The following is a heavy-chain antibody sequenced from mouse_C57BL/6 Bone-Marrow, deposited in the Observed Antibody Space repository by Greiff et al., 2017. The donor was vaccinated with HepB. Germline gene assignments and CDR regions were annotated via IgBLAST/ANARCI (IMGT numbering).Heavy chain of an antibody. CDR1: GFSLTSYG. J-gene: IGHJ4*01. Sequence: VKLMESGPGLVQPSQSLSITCTVSGFSLTSYGVHWVRQSPGKGLEWLGVIWSGGSTDYNAACISRRSIIKDNSKSQVFFKMNSLQSDDTSIYYCARNWGFLYYAMDYWGQGTSVTVSS. CDR3: ARNWGFLYYAMDY. CDR2: IWSGGST. V-gene: IGHV2-2*01.